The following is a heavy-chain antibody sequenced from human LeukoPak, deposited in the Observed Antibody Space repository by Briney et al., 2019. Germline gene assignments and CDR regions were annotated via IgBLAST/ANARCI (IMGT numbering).Heavy chain of an antibody. CDR2: ISRSSGSI. D-gene: IGHD6-13*01. V-gene: IGHV3-9*01. Sequence: PGGSLRLSCAASGFTFDDYAMHWVRQAPGKGLEWVSGISRSSGSIGYADSVKGRFTISRDNAKNSLYLQMNSLRAEDTALYYCAKGVAAAGPGDYWGQGTLVTVSS. CDR3: AKGVAAAGPGDY. CDR1: GFTFDDYA. J-gene: IGHJ4*02.